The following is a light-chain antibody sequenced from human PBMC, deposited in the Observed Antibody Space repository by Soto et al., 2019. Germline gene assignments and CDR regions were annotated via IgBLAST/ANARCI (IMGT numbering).Light chain of an antibody. V-gene: IGLV2-14*01. J-gene: IGLJ1*01. CDR3: TSYTSTSTPYV. Sequence: QSALTQPXSVCGSPGQSITISCAGTSSDVGRYTYVSWYQQHPGKAPKLIIYDVYNRPSGVSNRFSGSKSGNTASLTISGLQAEDEADYYCTSYTSTSTPYVFGGGTKVTVL. CDR2: DVY. CDR1: SSDVGRYTY.